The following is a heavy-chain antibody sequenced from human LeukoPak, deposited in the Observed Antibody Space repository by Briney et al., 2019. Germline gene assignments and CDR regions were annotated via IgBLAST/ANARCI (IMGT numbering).Heavy chain of an antibody. Sequence: PGGSLRLSCAASGFTFSDYYMSWIRHAPGKGLEWVSYISSSGSTIYYADSVKGRFTISRDNAKNSLYLQMNSLRAEDTAVYYCARGDYNWNSVFAGLTNFDYWGQGTLVTVSS. CDR1: GFTFSDYY. CDR3: ARGDYNWNSVFAGLTNFDY. CDR2: ISSSGSTI. V-gene: IGHV3-11*01. D-gene: IGHD1-7*01. J-gene: IGHJ4*02.